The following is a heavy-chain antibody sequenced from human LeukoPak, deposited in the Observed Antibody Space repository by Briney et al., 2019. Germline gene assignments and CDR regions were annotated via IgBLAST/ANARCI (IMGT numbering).Heavy chain of an antibody. J-gene: IGHJ4*02. CDR3: ARRQTFFDY. CDR1: GGSISNYF. CDR2: IYASGTYASGST. V-gene: IGHV4-4*09. Sequence: PSETLSLTCTVSGGSISNYFWSWIRQPPGKGLEWIGYIYASGTYASGSTNYNPSLKSRVTISVDTSKSQFSLKLSSVTAADTAVYYCARRQTFFDYWGQGTLVTVSS.